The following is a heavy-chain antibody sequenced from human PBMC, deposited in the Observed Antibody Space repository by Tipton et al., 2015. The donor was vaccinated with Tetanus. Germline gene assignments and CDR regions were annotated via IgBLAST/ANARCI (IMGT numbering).Heavy chain of an antibody. V-gene: IGHV3-33*01. CDR3: ARSGYDSSGDKNYYYCYGMDV. Sequence: SLRLSCAASGFTFSSYGMHWVRQAPGKGLEWVAVIWYDGSNKYYADSVKGRFTISRDNSKNTLYLQMNSLRAEDTAVYYCARSGYDSSGDKNYYYCYGMDVWGQGTTVAVSS. J-gene: IGHJ6*02. D-gene: IGHD3-22*01. CDR2: IWYDGSNK. CDR1: GFTFSSYG.